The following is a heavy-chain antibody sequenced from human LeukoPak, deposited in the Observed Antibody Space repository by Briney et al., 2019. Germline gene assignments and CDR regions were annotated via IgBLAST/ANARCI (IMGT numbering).Heavy chain of an antibody. D-gene: IGHD6-13*01. J-gene: IGHJ4*02. CDR1: GYTFTGYY. CDR2: IDPNSGGT. V-gene: IGHV1-2*02. Sequence: SVTVSCKASGYTFTGYYMHWVRQAPGQGVEWMGCIDPNSGGTNYAQKFQGTVTMTRDTSISTAYMELSRLRSDDTAVYYCARGIAQTDYWGEGNLVTVSS. CDR3: ARGIAQTDY.